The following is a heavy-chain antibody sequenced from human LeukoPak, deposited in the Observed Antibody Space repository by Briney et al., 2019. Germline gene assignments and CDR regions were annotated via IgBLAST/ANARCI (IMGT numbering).Heavy chain of an antibody. CDR3: ARDGQNGSPYATDV. V-gene: IGHV3-33*01. CDR2: IWYDGSNE. CDR1: GFTFRSHG. D-gene: IGHD3-10*01. J-gene: IGHJ6*02. Sequence: GRSLRLSCAASGFTFRSHGMHWVRQAPGKGLEWVAGIWYDGSNEDYADSVRGRFIISRDNSKNTLYLQMNSLRVEDTAIYYCARDGQNGSPYATDVWGQGTTVTVSS.